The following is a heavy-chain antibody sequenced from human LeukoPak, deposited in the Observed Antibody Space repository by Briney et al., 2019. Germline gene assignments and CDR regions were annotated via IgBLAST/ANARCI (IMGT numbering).Heavy chain of an antibody. CDR3: ASPSPHCSSTSCPNGGFFDY. CDR1: GGSISSSSYY. Sequence: SETLSLTCTVSGGSISSSSYYWGWIRQPPGKGLEWIGSIYYSGSTYYNPSLKSRVTISVDTSKNQFSLKLSSVTAADTAVYYCASPSPHCSSTSCPNGGFFDYWGQGTLATVSS. J-gene: IGHJ4*02. V-gene: IGHV4-39*01. CDR2: IYYSGST. D-gene: IGHD2-2*01.